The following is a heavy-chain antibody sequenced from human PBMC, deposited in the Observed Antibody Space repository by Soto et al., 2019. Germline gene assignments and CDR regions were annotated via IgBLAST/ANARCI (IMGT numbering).Heavy chain of an antibody. CDR2: VHHSWGS. J-gene: IGHJ6*02. CDR3: ARQGFGPLHGLVDV. CDR1: GGSISSYY. Sequence: QVQLQESGPGLVKPSETLSLSCTVSGGSISSYYWSWFRQSPGKRMEWIGYVHHSWGSSYNPSLQSRVDISLDTSKSQFSLMVTSVTATDTAVYYCARQGFGPLHGLVDVWGQGTTVTVSS. D-gene: IGHD3-10*01. V-gene: IGHV4-59*08.